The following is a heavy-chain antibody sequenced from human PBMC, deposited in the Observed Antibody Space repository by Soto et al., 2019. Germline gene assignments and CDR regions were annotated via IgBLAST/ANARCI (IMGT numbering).Heavy chain of an antibody. CDR3: MRCPASAIGTSGYFDY. CDR1: GVSVSSGSYY. V-gene: IGHV4-61*03. CDR2: VHYSGST. D-gene: IGHD2-2*02. J-gene: IGHJ4*02. Sequence: SETLSLTCTVSGVSVSSGSYYWTWIRQPPGKGLEWIGYVHYSGSTNYNPSLNSRVAISVDTSKNHFSLKMSSVTAADTAVYYCMRCPASAIGTSGYFDYWGQGTLVTVSS.